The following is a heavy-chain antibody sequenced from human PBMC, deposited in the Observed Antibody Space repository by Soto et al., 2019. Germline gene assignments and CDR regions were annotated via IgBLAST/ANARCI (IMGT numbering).Heavy chain of an antibody. V-gene: IGHV1-18*01. CDR1: GYTFTSYG. Sequence: QVQLVQSGAEVKKPGASVKVSCKASGYTFTSYGISWVRQAPGQGLEWMGWISAYNGNTNYAQKLQGRVTMTTDTATSAAYMELRGLRSGDTAVYYCARVRTTYSSSCTAFDYWGQGTLVTVFS. J-gene: IGHJ4*02. D-gene: IGHD6-13*01. CDR2: ISAYNGNT. CDR3: ARVRTTYSSSCTAFDY.